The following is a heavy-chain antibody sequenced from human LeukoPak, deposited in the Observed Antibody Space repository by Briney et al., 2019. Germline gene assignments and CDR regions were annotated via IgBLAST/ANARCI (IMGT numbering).Heavy chain of an antibody. V-gene: IGHV1-69*05. CDR3: ARDRYSDSRGTYHESGY. CDR1: GGTFSNYA. J-gene: IGHJ4*02. Sequence: SVKVSCKTSGGTFSNYAITWVRQAPGQGLEWMGGIIPILGTANYAQKFQGRVSITTDESTTTAYMELSRLTSEDTAVYYCARDRYSDSRGTYHESGYCGQGALVTVSS. D-gene: IGHD3-22*01. CDR2: IIPILGTA.